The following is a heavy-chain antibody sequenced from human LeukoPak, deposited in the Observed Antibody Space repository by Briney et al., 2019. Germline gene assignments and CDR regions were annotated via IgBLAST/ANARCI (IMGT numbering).Heavy chain of an antibody. V-gene: IGHV1-18*01. Sequence: ASVKVSCKASGYTFTSYGISWVRQAPGQGLEWMGWISAYNGNTNYAQKLQGRVTMTTDTSTSTAYMELRSLRSDDTAVYYCARDLGPPTNLPNDALDIWGQGTMVTVSS. CDR3: ARDLGPPTNLPNDALDI. CDR2: ISAYNGNT. J-gene: IGHJ3*02. D-gene: IGHD5-12*01. CDR1: GYTFTSYG.